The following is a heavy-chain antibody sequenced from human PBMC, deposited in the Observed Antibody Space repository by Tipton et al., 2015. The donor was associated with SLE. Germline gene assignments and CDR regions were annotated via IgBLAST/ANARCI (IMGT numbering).Heavy chain of an antibody. J-gene: IGHJ4*02. CDR3: ARQVAGVARDYFDY. V-gene: IGHV4-39*01. CDR2: IFYSGTT. CDR1: GVSISRTSYY. D-gene: IGHD2-15*01. Sequence: TLSLTCTVSGVSISRTSYYWGWIRQSPGKGLEWIGSIFYSGTTYYNPSLKSRVTISVDTSKNQFSLRVTSVTAADTAVYSCARQVAGVARDYFDYWGQGTLVTVSS.